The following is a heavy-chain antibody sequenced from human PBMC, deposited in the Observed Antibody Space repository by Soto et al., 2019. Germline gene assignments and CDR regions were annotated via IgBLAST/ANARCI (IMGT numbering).Heavy chain of an antibody. Sequence: QITVKESGLTLVKPTQTLTLTCTFSGFSLSTNGMGVGWIRQSPGKALEWLALVYWDDDKRYSPSLRSRLTITKDTSKSQVDLTMTNVDPVDTATYYCARLTRGVYDSGRLWEKVDCWGQGTLVTVSS. D-gene: IGHD5-12*01. J-gene: IGHJ4*02. V-gene: IGHV2-5*02. CDR3: ARLTRGVYDSGRLWEKVDC. CDR2: VYWDDDK. CDR1: GFSLSTNGMG.